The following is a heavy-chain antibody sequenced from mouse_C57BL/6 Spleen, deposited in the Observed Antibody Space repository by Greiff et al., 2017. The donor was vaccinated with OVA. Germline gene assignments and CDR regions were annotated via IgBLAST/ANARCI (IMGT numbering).Heavy chain of an antibody. CDR2: IRSKSNNYAT. D-gene: IGHD2-10*01. CDR1: GFSFNTYA. Sequence: VQLQESGGGLVQPKGSLKLSCAASGFSFNTYAMNWVRQAPGKGLEWVARIRSKSNNYATYYADSVKDRFTISRDDSESMLYLQMNNLKTEDTAMYYCVPPYYSGGFAYWGQGTLVTVSA. J-gene: IGHJ3*01. CDR3: VPPYYSGGFAY. V-gene: IGHV10-1*01.